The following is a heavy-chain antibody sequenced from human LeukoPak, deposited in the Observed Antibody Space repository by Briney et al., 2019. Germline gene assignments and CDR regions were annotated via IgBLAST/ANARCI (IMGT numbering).Heavy chain of an antibody. CDR2: ISYDGSNK. Sequence: PGGSLRLSCAASGFTFSSYAMHWVRQAPGKGLEWVAVISYDGSNKYYADSVRGRFNISRDNSKNTLYLQMNSLRAEDTAVYYCARGPSGYHNTGGQGTLVTVSS. D-gene: IGHD5-12*01. CDR1: GFTFSSYA. V-gene: IGHV3-30*14. J-gene: IGHJ4*02. CDR3: ARGPSGYHNT.